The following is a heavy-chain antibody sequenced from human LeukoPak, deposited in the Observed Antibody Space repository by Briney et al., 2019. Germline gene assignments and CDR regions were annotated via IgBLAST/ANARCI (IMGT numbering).Heavy chain of an antibody. D-gene: IGHD6-13*01. CDR3: ARGVGSSWALYYYGMDV. J-gene: IGHJ6*02. CDR2: IGTAGDT. V-gene: IGHV3-13*01. CDR1: GFTFSSYD. Sequence: GGSLRLSCAASGFTFSSYDMHWVRQATGKGLEWASAIGTAGDTYYPGSVKGRFTISRENAKNSLYLQMNSLRAEDTAVYYCARGVGSSWALYYYGMDVWGQGTTVTVSS.